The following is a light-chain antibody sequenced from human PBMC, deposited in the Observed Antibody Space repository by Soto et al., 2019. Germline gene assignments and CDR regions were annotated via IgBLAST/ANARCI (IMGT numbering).Light chain of an antibody. CDR3: QQYNSLWT. CDR1: QSISSW. CDR2: KAY. V-gene: IGKV1-5*03. Sequence: DIQMTQSPSTLSASVGDRVTITCRASQSISSWLAWYQQKPGKAPKLLIYKAYSLESGVPSRLSGSGSGTEFTLTISSLQPDDFATYYRQQYNSLWTFGQGTKVEIK. J-gene: IGKJ1*01.